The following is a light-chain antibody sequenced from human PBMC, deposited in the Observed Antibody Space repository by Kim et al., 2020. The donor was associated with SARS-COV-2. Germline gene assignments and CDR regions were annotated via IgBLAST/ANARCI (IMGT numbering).Light chain of an antibody. CDR3: CSYAGSYTYV. J-gene: IGLJ1*01. CDR2: DVS. V-gene: IGLV2-11*01. CDR1: SRDGGGYNS. Sequence: QSVTISCTETSRDGGGYNSVSCYQQHRDKAPKLIIYDVSKRPSGVPDRFSGSKSGNTASLTISGLQAEDEADYYCCSYAGSYTYVFGTGTKVTVL.